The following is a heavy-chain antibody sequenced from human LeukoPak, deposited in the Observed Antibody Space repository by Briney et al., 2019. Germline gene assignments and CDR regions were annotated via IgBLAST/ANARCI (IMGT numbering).Heavy chain of an antibody. CDR1: GGSISGYY. CDR2: VYYSGST. Sequence: SETLSLTCTVSGGSISGYYWSWIRQPPGKGLEWIGYVYYSGSTNYSPSLKSRVTISVDTSKKQFSLKLSSVTAADTGVYYCARAPRPGDSYGSYDYWGQGTLVTVSS. D-gene: IGHD5-18*01. V-gene: IGHV4-59*01. CDR3: ARAPRPGDSYGSYDY. J-gene: IGHJ4*02.